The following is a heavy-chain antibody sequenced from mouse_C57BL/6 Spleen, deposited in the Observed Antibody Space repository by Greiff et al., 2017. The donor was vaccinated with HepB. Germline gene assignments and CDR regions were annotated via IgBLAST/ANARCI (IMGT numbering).Heavy chain of an antibody. V-gene: IGHV1-69*01. CDR3: ARRGTGQLRLQAMDY. CDR2: IDPSDSYT. D-gene: IGHD3-2*02. Sequence: VQLQQPGAELVMPGASVKLSCKASGYTFTSYWMHWVKQRPGQGLKWIGEIDPSDSYTNYNQKFKGKSTLTVDKSSSTAYMQLSSLTSEDSAVYYCARRGTGQLRLQAMDYWGQGTSVTVSS. CDR1: GYTFTSYW. J-gene: IGHJ4*01.